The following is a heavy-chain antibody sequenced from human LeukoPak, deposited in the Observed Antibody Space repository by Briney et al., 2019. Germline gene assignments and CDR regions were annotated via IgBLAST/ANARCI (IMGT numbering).Heavy chain of an antibody. J-gene: IGHJ6*02. V-gene: IGHV1-18*01. Sequence: ASVKVSCKASGYTFTSYGISWVRQAPGQGLEWMGWISAYNGNTNYAQKLQGRVTMTTDTSTSTAYMELRSLRSDDTAVYYCARDWVVPAAIPGGLYYYYGMDVWDQGTTVTVSS. CDR1: GYTFTSYG. D-gene: IGHD2-2*01. CDR3: ARDWVVPAAIPGGLYYYYGMDV. CDR2: ISAYNGNT.